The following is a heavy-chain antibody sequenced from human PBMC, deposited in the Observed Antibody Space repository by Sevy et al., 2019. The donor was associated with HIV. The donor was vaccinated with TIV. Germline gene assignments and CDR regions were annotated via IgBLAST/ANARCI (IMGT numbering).Heavy chain of an antibody. CDR1: GSTVNPYA. V-gene: IGHV3-23*01. D-gene: IGHD6-13*01. J-gene: IGHJ4*02. Sequence: GGSLRLSCIASGSTVNPYAMSWVRQAPGKGLEWVAVINNSGGSTDYADSVRGRFSISRDNTNVYLEMNSLRVEDTAVYYCVKERVGYISSWYYFDYWGQGTLVTVS. CDR3: VKERVGYISSWYYFDY. CDR2: INNSGGST.